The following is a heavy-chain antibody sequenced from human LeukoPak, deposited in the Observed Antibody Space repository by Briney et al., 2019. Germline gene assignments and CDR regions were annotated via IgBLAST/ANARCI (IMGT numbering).Heavy chain of an antibody. D-gene: IGHD3-10*01. J-gene: IGHJ6*02. CDR2: IKSKTDGGTT. Sequence: GGSLRLSCAASGFTFSNAWMSWVRQAPGKGLEWVGRIKSKTDGGTTDYAAPVKGRFTISRDDSKNTLYLQMNSLKTEDTAVYYCTTTYGSGSYYNYYYGMDVWGQGTTVTVSS. CDR3: TTTYGSGSYYNYYYGMDV. V-gene: IGHV3-15*01. CDR1: GFTFSNAW.